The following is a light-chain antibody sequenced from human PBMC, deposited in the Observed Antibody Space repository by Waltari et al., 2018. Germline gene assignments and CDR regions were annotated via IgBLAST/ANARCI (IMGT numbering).Light chain of an antibody. CDR1: QTITSSA. Sequence: EIVLTQSPATLSVSPGERVTLSCEASQTITSSALAWYQQKPGLAPSLVNYDVSYRAPGTPDRFSGRASGTDFSLTISRLEPEDDAVYHCQQYSGSPLTFGGGTKVEF. CDR2: DVS. CDR3: QQYSGSPLT. V-gene: IGKV3D-20*01. J-gene: IGKJ4*01.